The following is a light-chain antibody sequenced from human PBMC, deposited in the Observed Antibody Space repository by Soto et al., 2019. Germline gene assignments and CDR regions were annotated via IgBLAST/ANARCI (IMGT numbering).Light chain of an antibody. V-gene: IGLV3-21*02. CDR3: QVWDDSSHRVV. CDR2: NNN. CDR1: NIGTKS. Sequence: SYELTQPPSVSVAPGQTARIPCGANNIGTKSVHWYQQKPGQAPVLVVYNNNDRPSGIPERCSGSNSVSTATLAISRVEAGDEADFYCQVWDDSSHRVVFGGGTQLTVL. J-gene: IGLJ2*01.